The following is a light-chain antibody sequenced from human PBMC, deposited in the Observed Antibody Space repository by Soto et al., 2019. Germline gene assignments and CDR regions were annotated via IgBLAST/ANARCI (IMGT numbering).Light chain of an antibody. J-gene: IGKJ1*01. Sequence: DIQMTRSPSTLSASVGDRVIITCRASESISNWLAWYQQRPGKAPNLLIYKASSLKSGVPLRFSGSGSGTEFTLTINSLQPDDFANYYCQQYDTYWTFGQGTKVDIK. CDR1: ESISNW. V-gene: IGKV1-5*03. CDR2: KAS. CDR3: QQYDTYWT.